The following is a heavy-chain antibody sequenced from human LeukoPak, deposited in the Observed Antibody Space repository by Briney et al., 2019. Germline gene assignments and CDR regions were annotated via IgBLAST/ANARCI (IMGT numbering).Heavy chain of an antibody. D-gene: IGHD1-14*01. CDR1: GYTFTSYG. CDR2: ISAYNGNT. V-gene: IGHV1-18*01. J-gene: IGHJ4*02. CDR3: ARPGIPVGRHYPFDY. Sequence: ASVKVSSKASGYTFTSYGISWGRQAPGQGLEWMGWISAYNGNTNYAQKLQVRVTMTTDTSTSTAYLELRSLRSDDTAVYYCARPGIPVGRHYPFDYWGQGTLVTVSS.